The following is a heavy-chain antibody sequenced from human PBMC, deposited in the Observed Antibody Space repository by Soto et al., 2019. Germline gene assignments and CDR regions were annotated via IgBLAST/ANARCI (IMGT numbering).Heavy chain of an antibody. CDR1: GGSISSYY. D-gene: IGHD3-3*01. CDR3: ARDLARGYDFWSGYYNSELSHHYGMAV. V-gene: IGHV4-59*01. CDR2: IYYSGST. J-gene: IGHJ6*02. Sequence: SETLSLTCTVSGGSISSYYWSWIRQPPGKGLEWIGYIYYSGSTNYNPSLKSRVTISVATSKNQFSLKLSSVTAADTAVYYCARDLARGYDFWSGYYNSELSHHYGMAVWGQGTSVIVSS.